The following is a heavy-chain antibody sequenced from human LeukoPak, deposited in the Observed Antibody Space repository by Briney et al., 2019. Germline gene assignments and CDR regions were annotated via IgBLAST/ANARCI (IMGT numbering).Heavy chain of an antibody. J-gene: IGHJ3*02. V-gene: IGHV1-8*01. D-gene: IGHD1-26*01. Sequence: ASVKVSCKASGYTFTSYDINWVRQATGQGLEWMGWMNPNSGNTGYAQKFQGRVTMTRDTSISTAYMELSRLRSDDTAVYYCARDWWELPPLCAFDIWGQGTMVTVSS. CDR1: GYTFTSYD. CDR3: ARDWWELPPLCAFDI. CDR2: MNPNSGNT.